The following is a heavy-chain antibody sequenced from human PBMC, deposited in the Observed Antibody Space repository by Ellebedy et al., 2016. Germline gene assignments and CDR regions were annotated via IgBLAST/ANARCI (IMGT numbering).Heavy chain of an antibody. V-gene: IGHV3-9*01. D-gene: IGHD5-18*01. CDR1: GFTFDDYA. J-gene: IGHJ3*02. CDR3: AKASSGDSYGFSAFDI. CDR2: ISWNSGSI. Sequence: GGSLRLSCAASGFTFDDYAMHWVRQAPGKGLEWVSGISWNSGSIGYADSVKGRFTISRDNAKNSLDLQMNSLRAEDTALYYCAKASSGDSYGFSAFDIWGQGTMVTVSS.